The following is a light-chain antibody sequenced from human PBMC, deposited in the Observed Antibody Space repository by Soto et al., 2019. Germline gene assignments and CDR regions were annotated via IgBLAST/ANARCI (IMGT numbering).Light chain of an antibody. Sequence: EIVLTQSPGTLSLSPGERATLSCRASQGVSNTYLAWYQQKPGQAPRLLIYDASSRATGIPDRLSGSGSGTDFTLTISRLEPEDFAVYYCQQYGRSPGLFTFGPGTKVDIK. CDR1: QGVSNTY. V-gene: IGKV3-20*01. CDR3: QQYGRSPGLFT. J-gene: IGKJ3*01. CDR2: DAS.